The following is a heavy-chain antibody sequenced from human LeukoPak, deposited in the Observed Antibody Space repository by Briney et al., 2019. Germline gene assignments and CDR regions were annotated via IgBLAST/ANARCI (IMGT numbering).Heavy chain of an antibody. CDR2: IYTSGST. D-gene: IGHD6-13*01. J-gene: IGHJ5*02. CDR1: GGSISSGSYY. CDR3: ARGYSSSWHGDWFDP. Sequence: PSETLSLTCTVPGGSISSGSYYWRWIRQPAGKRLEWVGRIYTSGSTNYKPSLKSRVTISVDTSKTQSSLKLSSVTAADTAVYYCARGYSSSWHGDWFDPWGQGTLVTVSS. V-gene: IGHV4-61*02.